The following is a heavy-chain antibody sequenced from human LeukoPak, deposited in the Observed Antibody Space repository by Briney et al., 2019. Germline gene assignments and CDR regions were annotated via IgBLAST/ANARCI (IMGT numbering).Heavy chain of an antibody. D-gene: IGHD3-22*01. CDR1: GGSISSGGYY. CDR3: ASRNYYDSSGYDDY. J-gene: IGHJ4*02. Sequence: SETLSLTCTVSGGSISSGGYYWSWIRQHPGTGLEWIGYIYYSGSTYYNPSLKSRVTISVDTSKNQFSLKLSSVTAADTAVYYCASRNYYDSSGYDDYWGQGTLVTVSS. CDR2: IYYSGST. V-gene: IGHV4-31*03.